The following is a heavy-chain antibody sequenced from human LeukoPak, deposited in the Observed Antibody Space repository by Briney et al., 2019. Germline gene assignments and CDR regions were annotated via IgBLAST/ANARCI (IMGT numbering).Heavy chain of an antibody. J-gene: IGHJ4*02. V-gene: IGHV4-59*08. CDR1: GSSISNYY. CDR2: IYSTGST. CDR3: ARHEGLARPFDY. Sequence: PSETLSLTCSVSGSSISNYYWSWIRQSPGKGLEWIGYIYSTGSTDYNPSLKSRVTISVETSENQFSLRLSSVTAADTAVYFCARHEGLARPFDYWAREPWSPSPQ. D-gene: IGHD6-19*01.